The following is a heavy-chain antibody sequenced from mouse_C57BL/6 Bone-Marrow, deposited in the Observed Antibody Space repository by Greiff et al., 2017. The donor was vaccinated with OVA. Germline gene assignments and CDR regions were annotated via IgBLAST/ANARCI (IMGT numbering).Heavy chain of an antibody. CDR2: INPNNGGT. CDR1: GYTFTDYN. Sequence: EVQLQQSGPELVKPGASVKIPCKASGYTFTDYNMDWVKQSHGKSLEWIGDINPNNGGTIYNQKFKGKATLTVDKSSSTAYMDLRSLTSEDTAVYYCARTAYYSNYCAMDYWGQGTSVTVSS. D-gene: IGHD2-5*01. J-gene: IGHJ4*01. V-gene: IGHV1-18*01. CDR3: ARTAYYSNYCAMDY.